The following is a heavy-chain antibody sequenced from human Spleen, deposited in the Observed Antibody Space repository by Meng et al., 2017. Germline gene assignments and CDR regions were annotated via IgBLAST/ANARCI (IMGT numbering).Heavy chain of an antibody. CDR3: VRSSAWVRTGFDP. V-gene: IGHV4-39*01. D-gene: IGHD6-19*01. J-gene: IGHJ5*02. CDR1: GGSISSTGYY. CDR2: IGHSGIT. Sequence: QPQLQESGPGLVKPSEALSVICTVSGGSISSTGYYWGFIRQPPGKGLEWIGSIGHSGITYYTPSLKSRVTVYIDTSKSQFSLMLTSVTAADTAVYYCVRSSAWVRTGFDPWGQGTLVTVSS.